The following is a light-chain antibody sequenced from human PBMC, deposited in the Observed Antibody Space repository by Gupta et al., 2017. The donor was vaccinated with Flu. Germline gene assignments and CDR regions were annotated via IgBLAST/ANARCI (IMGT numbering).Light chain of an antibody. CDR2: KAS. J-gene: IGKJ2*01. CDR1: QSISTW. Sequence: DIQMTQSPSTLSASLGDRVTITCRASQSISTWLAWYQQKPGKAPKLLIYKASTLESGVPSRFSGSGSGTEFTLTISSLQPDDFATYYCQQYNSFSYNFGQGTKVDIK. V-gene: IGKV1-5*03. CDR3: QQYNSFSYN.